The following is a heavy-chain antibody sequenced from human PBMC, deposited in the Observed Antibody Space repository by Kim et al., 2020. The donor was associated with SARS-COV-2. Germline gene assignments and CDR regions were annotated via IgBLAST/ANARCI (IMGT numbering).Heavy chain of an antibody. Sequence: SNPSHTLRVAISVDTSKNQFSLKLISVTAADTAVYYCARSLAAAGTWVDYWGQGTLVTVSS. CDR3: ARSLAAAGTWVDY. J-gene: IGHJ4*02. D-gene: IGHD6-13*01. V-gene: IGHV4-39*01.